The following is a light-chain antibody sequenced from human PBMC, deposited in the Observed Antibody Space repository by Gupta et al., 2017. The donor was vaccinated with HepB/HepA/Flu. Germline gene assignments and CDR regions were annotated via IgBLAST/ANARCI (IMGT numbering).Light chain of an antibody. CDR2: NTN. V-gene: IGLV8-61*01. Sequence: QTVVTQEPSFSVSPGGTVTLTCGLNSGSMSSNYFPSWYQQTPGQAPRTLIYNTNTRSTGVPDRFSGSILGNKAVLTITGAQADDESNYFCVLYMGIGTHWVFGGGTKLTVL. CDR3: VLYMGIGTHWV. CDR1: SGSMSSNYF. J-gene: IGLJ3*02.